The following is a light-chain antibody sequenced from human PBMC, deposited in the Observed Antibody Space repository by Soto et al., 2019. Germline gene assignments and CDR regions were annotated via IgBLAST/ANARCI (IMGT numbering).Light chain of an antibody. CDR2: GAS. J-gene: IGKJ3*01. Sequence: EIVLTQSPGTLSLSPGERATLSCRASQSVSSNYLAWYQQKPGQAPRLLIYGASSRATGIPDRFSGSGSGKDFTLTIRRLEPEDFAVYYCQQNGTSPFTSAPGTKVDIK. CDR1: QSVSSNY. V-gene: IGKV3-20*01. CDR3: QQNGTSPFT.